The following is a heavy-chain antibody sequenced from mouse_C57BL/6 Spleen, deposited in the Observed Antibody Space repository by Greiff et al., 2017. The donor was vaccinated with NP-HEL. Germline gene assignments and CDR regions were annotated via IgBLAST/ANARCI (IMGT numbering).Heavy chain of an antibody. CDR3: ARWGLRHYYAMDY. CDR2: IDPEDGET. D-gene: IGHD2-4*01. J-gene: IGHJ4*01. CDR1: GFNIKDYY. Sequence: VHVKQSGAELVKPGASVKLSCTASGFNIKDYYMHWVKQRTEQGLEWIGRIDPEDGETKYAPKFQGKATITADTSSNTAYLQLSSLTSEDTAVYYCARWGLRHYYAMDYWGQGTSVTVSS. V-gene: IGHV14-2*01.